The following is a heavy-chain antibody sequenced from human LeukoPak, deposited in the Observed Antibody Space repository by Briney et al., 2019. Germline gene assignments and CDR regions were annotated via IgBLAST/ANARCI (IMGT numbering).Heavy chain of an antibody. CDR3: ARERIYFGSGRDLTDARLFYYYGMDV. J-gene: IGHJ6*02. Sequence: GGSLRLSCVASGFTVSSNCMTWVRQAPGKGLEWVSVIYSDGSTYYSDSVKGRFTISRDNSENTLYLQMNSLRAEDTAVYYCARERIYFGSGRDLTDARLFYYYGMDVWGQGTTVTVSS. CDR2: IYSDGST. D-gene: IGHD3-10*01. CDR1: GFTVSSNC. V-gene: IGHV3-53*01.